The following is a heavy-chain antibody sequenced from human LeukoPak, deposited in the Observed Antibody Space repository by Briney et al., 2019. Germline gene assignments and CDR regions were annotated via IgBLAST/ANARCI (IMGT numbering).Heavy chain of an antibody. CDR1: GFTFSSYW. CDR3: ARAGYDFWSGYWDLDY. V-gene: IGHV3-7*01. J-gene: IGHJ4*02. CDR2: IKQDGSEK. Sequence: PGGSLRLSCAASGFTFSSYWMSWVRQAPGKGLEWVANIKQDGSEKYYVDSVKGRFTISRDNAKNSLYLQMNSLRAEDTAVYYRARAGYDFWSGYWDLDYWGQGTLVTVSS. D-gene: IGHD3-3*01.